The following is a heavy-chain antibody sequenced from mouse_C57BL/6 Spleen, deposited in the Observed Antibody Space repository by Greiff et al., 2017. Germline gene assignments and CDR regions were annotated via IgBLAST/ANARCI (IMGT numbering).Heavy chain of an antibody. CDR1: GYTFTSYW. D-gene: IGHD2-3*01. CDR2: IHPNSGST. J-gene: IGHJ1*03. CDR3: ARGNDGYLYWYFDV. V-gene: IGHV1-64*01. Sequence: QVQLQQPGAELVKPGASVKLSCKASGYTFTSYWMHWVKQRPGQGLEWIGMIHPNSGSTNYNEKFKSKATLTVDKSSSTAYMQLSSLTSEDSAVYYCARGNDGYLYWYFDVWGTGTTVTVSS.